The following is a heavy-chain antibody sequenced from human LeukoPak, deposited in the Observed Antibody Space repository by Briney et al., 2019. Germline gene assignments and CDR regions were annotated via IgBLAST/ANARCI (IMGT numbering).Heavy chain of an antibody. D-gene: IGHD4-17*01. Sequence: SETLSLTCTVSGGSISSYYWSWIRQPPGKGLEWIGYIYYSGSTNYNPSLKSRVTISVDTSKNQFSLKLSSVTAADTAVYYCAKAYYGHMDVWGKGITVTVSS. CDR1: GGSISSYY. CDR3: AKAYYGHMDV. J-gene: IGHJ6*03. V-gene: IGHV4-59*08. CDR2: IYYSGST.